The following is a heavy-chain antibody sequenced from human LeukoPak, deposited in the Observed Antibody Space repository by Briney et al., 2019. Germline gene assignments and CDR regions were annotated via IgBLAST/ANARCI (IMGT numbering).Heavy chain of an antibody. CDR3: ARVRAAGTEEDYHYYYGMDV. Sequence: SQTLSLTCTVSGGSISSGDYYWSWIRQPPGKGLEWIGYIYYSGSTYYNPSLKSRVTISVDTSKNQFSLKLSSVTAADTAVYYCARVRAAGTEEDYHYYYGMDVWGQGTTVTVSS. CDR1: GGSISSGDYY. V-gene: IGHV4-30-4*01. D-gene: IGHD6-13*01. CDR2: IYYSGST. J-gene: IGHJ6*02.